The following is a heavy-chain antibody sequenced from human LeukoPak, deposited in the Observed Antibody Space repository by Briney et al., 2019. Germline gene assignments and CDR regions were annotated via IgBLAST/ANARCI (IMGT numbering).Heavy chain of an antibody. CDR1: GFTFSSYA. CDR2: ISYDGSNK. D-gene: IGHD2-2*01. CDR3: AKDYCSSTSCYYYYYGMDV. J-gene: IGHJ6*02. V-gene: IGHV3-30*04. Sequence: LRLSCAASGFTFSSYAMHWVRQAPGKGLGWVAVISYDGSNKYYADSVKGRFTISRDNSKNTLYLQMNSLRAEDTAVYYCAKDYCSSTSCYYYYYGMDVWGQGTTVTVSS.